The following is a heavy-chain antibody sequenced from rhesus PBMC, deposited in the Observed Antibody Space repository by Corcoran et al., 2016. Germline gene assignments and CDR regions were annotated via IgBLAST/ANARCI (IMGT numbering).Heavy chain of an antibody. CDR1: GYPFTSYS. J-gene: IGHJ4*01. CDR2: INPVNGNE. V-gene: IGHV1-200*01. Sequence: QVQLVQSGAEVKNPGASVKVSCKASGYPFTSYSINWVRQARGQGLEWMEWINPVNGNEADAAKSQGRVTMTRDTSTSTAYRELSSLKSENTAVYYCVGWMNTVTHWGQGVLVTVSS. D-gene: IGHD4-23*01. CDR3: VGWMNTVTH.